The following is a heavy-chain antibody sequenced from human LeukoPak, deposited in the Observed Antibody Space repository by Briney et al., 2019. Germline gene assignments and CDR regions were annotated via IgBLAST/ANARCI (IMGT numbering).Heavy chain of an antibody. V-gene: IGHV1-69*04. D-gene: IGHD2-15*01. CDR2: IIPILGIA. Sequence: GASVKVSCKASGGTFSSYAISWVRQAPGQGLEWMGRIIPILGIANYAQKFQGRVTITADKSTSTAYMELSSLRPEDTAVYYCARGRCSGGSCNLWGGGTLDYWGQGTLVTVFS. J-gene: IGHJ4*02. CDR1: GGTFSSYA. CDR3: ARGRCSGGSCNLWGGGTLDY.